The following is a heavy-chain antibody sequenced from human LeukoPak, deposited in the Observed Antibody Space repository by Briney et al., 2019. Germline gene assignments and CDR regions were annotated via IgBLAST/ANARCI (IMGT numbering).Heavy chain of an antibody. J-gene: IGHJ6*03. D-gene: IGHD4-17*01. CDR1: GFTVSANY. V-gene: IGHV3-53*01. Sequence: GGSLRLSCAASGFTVSANYISWVRQAPGKGLEWVSVIYSGGTTYYADSVKGRFTISRDNSKNTLYLQMNSLRAEDTAVYYCARVTTTVTYYYYYYYMDVWGKGTTVTVS. CDR2: IYSGGTT. CDR3: ARVTTTVTYYYYYYYMDV.